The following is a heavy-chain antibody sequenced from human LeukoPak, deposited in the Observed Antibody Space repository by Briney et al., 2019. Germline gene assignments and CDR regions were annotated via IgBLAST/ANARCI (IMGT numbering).Heavy chain of an antibody. CDR1: GYTFTSYA. J-gene: IGHJ4*02. Sequence: RASVKVSCKASGYTFTSYAMHWVRQAPGQRLEWMGWINAGNGNTKYSQKFQGRVTITRDTSASTAYMELSSLRSEDTVVYYCAKDIVVAAAGTTFDYWGQGTLVTVSS. CDR2: INAGNGNT. V-gene: IGHV1-3*01. CDR3: AKDIVVAAAGTTFDY. D-gene: IGHD6-13*01.